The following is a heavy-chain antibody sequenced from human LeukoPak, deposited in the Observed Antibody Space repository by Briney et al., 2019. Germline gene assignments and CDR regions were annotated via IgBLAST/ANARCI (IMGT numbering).Heavy chain of an antibody. CDR3: ARGERVATTTIDY. J-gene: IGHJ4*02. CDR2: IWYDGSNK. CDR1: GFTFSSYG. D-gene: IGHD5-12*01. Sequence: GRSLRLSCAASGFTFSSYGMHWVRQAPGKGLEWVAVIWYDGSNKYYADSVKGRFTISRDNSKNTLYLQMNSLRAEDTAVYYCARGERVATTTIDYWGQGTLVTVSS. V-gene: IGHV3-33*01.